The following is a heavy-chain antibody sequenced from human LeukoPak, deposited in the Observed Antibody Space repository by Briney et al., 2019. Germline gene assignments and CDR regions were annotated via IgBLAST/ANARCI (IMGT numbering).Heavy chain of an antibody. CDR1: GFTFSSYA. V-gene: IGHV3-64*01. D-gene: IGHD5-24*01. J-gene: IGHJ4*02. Sequence: GGSLRLSCAASGFTFSSYAMHWVRQAPGKGLEYVSAISSNGGSTYYANSVKGRFTISRDNSKNTLYLQMGSLRAEDMAVYYCAREEDGYNKYWGQGTLVTVSS. CDR3: AREEDGYNKY. CDR2: ISSNGGST.